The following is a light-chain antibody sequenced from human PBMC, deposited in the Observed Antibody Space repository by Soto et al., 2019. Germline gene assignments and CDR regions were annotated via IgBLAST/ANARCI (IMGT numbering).Light chain of an antibody. CDR2: AAS. CDR1: QSLTSSY. Sequence: ESVLTQSPGILSLSPGERATLSCRASQSLTSSYLAWYQQKPGQAPRLLIYAASRRATGIPDRFSCSGSGTDFTLIIIRLEAEDSAVYYCQYYDTSPAWTFGQGTRVEIK. J-gene: IGKJ1*01. CDR3: QYYDTSPAWT. V-gene: IGKV3-20*01.